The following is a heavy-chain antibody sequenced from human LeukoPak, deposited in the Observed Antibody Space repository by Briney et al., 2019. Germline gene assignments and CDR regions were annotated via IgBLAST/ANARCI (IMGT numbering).Heavy chain of an antibody. D-gene: IGHD6-6*01. Sequence: ASVRVSCKASGYTFTSYDINWVQQATGQGLEWMGWMNPNSGNTGYAQKFQGRVTMTRNTSISTAYMELSSLRSEDTVVYYCAAVGWEYSSSPLPMDVWGQGTTVTVSS. CDR1: GYTFTSYD. J-gene: IGHJ6*02. V-gene: IGHV1-8*01. CDR3: AAVGWEYSSSPLPMDV. CDR2: MNPNSGNT.